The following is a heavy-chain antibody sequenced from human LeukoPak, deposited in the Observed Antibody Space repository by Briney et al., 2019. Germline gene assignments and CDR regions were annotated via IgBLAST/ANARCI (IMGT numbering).Heavy chain of an antibody. J-gene: IGHJ4*02. Sequence: PSETLSLTCTVSGGSISSSGYYWGWIRQPPGKGLEWIGTIYYSGSTQYNPSLTSRVTISVDTSKNQFSLKLSSVTAADTAVYYCARGDRQRRDGYNYGFFDYWGQGTLVTVSS. V-gene: IGHV4-39*01. CDR1: GGSISSSGYY. CDR2: IYYSGST. CDR3: ARGDRQRRDGYNYGFFDY. D-gene: IGHD5-24*01.